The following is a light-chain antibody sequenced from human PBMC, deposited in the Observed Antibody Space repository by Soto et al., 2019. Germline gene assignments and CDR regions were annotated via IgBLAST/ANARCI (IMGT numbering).Light chain of an antibody. CDR1: KSISSSY. CDR2: GAS. Sequence: EIVLTQSPGTLSLSPGERATLSCRTSKSISSSYLAWYQQRPGQAPRLLIYGASNRATGIPDRFSGSGSGTDFTLTISRLEPEDFAVYYCQQYGSLRFTFGGGTTVEIK. V-gene: IGKV3-20*01. J-gene: IGKJ4*01. CDR3: QQYGSLRFT.